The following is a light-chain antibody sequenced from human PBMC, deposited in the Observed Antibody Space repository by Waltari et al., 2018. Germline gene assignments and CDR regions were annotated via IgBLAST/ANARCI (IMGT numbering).Light chain of an antibody. J-gene: IGLJ2*01. Sequence: SVLPQPPSLSGAPGQRVTIPCTGTSSNIGPGYDSHWYQQLPGTAPKLLIYGNSNRPSGVPDRFSGSKSGTSASLAITGLQAEDEADYYCQSYDSSLSGSGVFGGGTKLTVL. V-gene: IGLV1-40*01. CDR1: SSNIGPGYD. CDR2: GNS. CDR3: QSYDSSLSGSGV.